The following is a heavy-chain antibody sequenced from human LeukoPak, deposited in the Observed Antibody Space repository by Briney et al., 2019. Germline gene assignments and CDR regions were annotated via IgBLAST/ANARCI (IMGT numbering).Heavy chain of an antibody. CDR2: ISSDGSST. V-gene: IGHV3-74*01. J-gene: IGHJ4*02. Sequence: GGSLRLSCAASGIAFSTYWMHWVRQVPGKGLVWVARISSDGSSTDYADSVKGRFTIFRDNARNTLYLQVNSLRVEDTAVYYCATSSGSYYIFDYWGQGTLVTVSS. D-gene: IGHD1-26*01. CDR1: GIAFSTYW. CDR3: ATSSGSYYIFDY.